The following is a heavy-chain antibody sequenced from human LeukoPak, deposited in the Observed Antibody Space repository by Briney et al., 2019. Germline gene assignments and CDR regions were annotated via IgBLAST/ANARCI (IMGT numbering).Heavy chain of an antibody. V-gene: IGHV4-61*02. CDR1: GGSISSSSYY. CDR3: ARENWRSKSIDFDS. CDR2: IYSSGST. J-gene: IGHJ4*02. D-gene: IGHD6-6*01. Sequence: PSETLSLTCTVSGGSISSSSYYWGWIRQPAGKGLEWIVRIYSSGSTNFNPSLKSRVTMSVDTSKNQFSLRLSSVTAADTAAYFCARENWRSKSIDFDSWGQGTLVTVSS.